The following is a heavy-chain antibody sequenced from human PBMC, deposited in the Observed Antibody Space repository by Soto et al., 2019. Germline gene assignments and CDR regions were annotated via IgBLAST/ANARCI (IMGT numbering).Heavy chain of an antibody. CDR3: AKANTGSYYPYYYSGMDV. J-gene: IGHJ6*02. CDR1: GFTFSSFA. Sequence: EVQLLESGGGLVQPGGSLRLSCAASGFTFSSFAMSWVRQAPGKGLEWVSAISGSGGSTYYADSVKGRFTISRDNSKNTLYLQMNSLRAEDTAVYYCAKANTGSYYPYYYSGMDVWGQGTTVTVSS. V-gene: IGHV3-23*01. CDR2: ISGSGGST. D-gene: IGHD1-26*01.